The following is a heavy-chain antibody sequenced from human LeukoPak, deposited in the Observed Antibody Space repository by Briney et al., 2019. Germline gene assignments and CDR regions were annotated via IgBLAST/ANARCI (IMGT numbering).Heavy chain of an antibody. J-gene: IGHJ4*02. V-gene: IGHV3-66*01. CDR1: GFIASNKY. CDR3: AKDRTATKPGVVDY. D-gene: IGHD2-21*01. Sequence: PGGSLRLSCAASGFIASNKYMSWVRQAPGKGLEWVSTIRSDGTTDYADSVKGRFTISRDDSKNTLYLQMNGLRAEDTAVYYCAKDRTATKPGVVDYWGQGTLVTVSS. CDR2: IRSDGTT.